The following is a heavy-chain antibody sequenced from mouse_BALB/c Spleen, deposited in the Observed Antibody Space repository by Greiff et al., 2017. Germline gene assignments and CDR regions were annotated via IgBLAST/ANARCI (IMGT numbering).Heavy chain of an antibody. Sequence: EVMLVESGGDLVKPGGSLKLSCAASGFTFSSYGMSWVRQTPDKRLEWVATISSGGSYTYYPDSVKGRFTISRDNAKNTLYLQMSSLKSEDTAMYYCAKGLLRYYAMDYWGQGTSVTVSS. D-gene: IGHD1-1*01. J-gene: IGHJ4*01. V-gene: IGHV5-6*01. CDR2: ISSGGSYT. CDR3: AKGLLRYYAMDY. CDR1: GFTFSSYG.